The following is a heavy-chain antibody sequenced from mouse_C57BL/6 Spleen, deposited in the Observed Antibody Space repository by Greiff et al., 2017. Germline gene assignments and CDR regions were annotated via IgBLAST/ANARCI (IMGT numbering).Heavy chain of an antibody. CDR2: IDPNGGGT. J-gene: IGHJ1*03. CDR3: ARTYYYGSSWYFDV. CDR1: GYTFTSYW. D-gene: IGHD1-1*01. Sequence: QVQLQQPGAELVKPGASVKLSCKASGYTFTSYWMHWVKQRPGRGLEWMGRIDPNGGGTKYNEKFKSKAKLTVDKPSSTAYMQLSSLTSEDSAVYYCARTYYYGSSWYFDVWGTGTTVTVSS. V-gene: IGHV1-72*01.